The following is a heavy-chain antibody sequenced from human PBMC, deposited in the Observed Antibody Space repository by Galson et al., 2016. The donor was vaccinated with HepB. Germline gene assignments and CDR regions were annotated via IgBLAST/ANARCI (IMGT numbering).Heavy chain of an antibody. Sequence: LRLSCAASGFTFSTYWMSWVRQAPGKGLEWVGEINHSGIINYNPSLKSRVTISLDTSNEQFSLKVSSVTAADTAVYYCARAGKWSGIQLYYSTRWFDPWGQGTLVSVSS. J-gene: IGHJ5*02. CDR2: INHSGII. V-gene: IGHV4-34*01. D-gene: IGHD1-1*01. CDR3: ARAGKWSGIQLYYSTRWFDP. CDR1: GFTFSTYW.